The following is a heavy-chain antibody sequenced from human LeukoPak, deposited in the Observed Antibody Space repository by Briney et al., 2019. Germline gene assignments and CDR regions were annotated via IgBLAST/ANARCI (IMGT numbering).Heavy chain of an antibody. Sequence: SETLSLTCSVSGDSMSLYYWSWLRQPPGKGLEWIGHIYSSGSTIYNPSLKSRVTISVDTSKNQFSLGLSSVTAADTAVYYCARGRVTYRPNNWFDPWGQGTLVTVSS. CDR3: ARGRVTYRPNNWFDP. CDR1: GDSMSLYY. CDR2: IYSSGST. V-gene: IGHV4-4*09. D-gene: IGHD4-11*01. J-gene: IGHJ5*02.